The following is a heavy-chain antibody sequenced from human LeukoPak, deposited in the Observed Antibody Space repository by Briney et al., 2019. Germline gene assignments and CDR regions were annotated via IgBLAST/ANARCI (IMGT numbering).Heavy chain of an antibody. CDR2: IYYSGST. CDR1: GGSFSTYY. V-gene: IGHV4-59*01. D-gene: IGHD3-16*01. CDR3: ARAVITFGAAVAKGFDC. Sequence: SETLSLTCTVSGGSFSTYYWGWIRQPPGKGLEWIGYIYYSGSTDYNPSLKSRVTMSLDTSKNQFSLNLNSVTAADTAVYYCARAVITFGAAVAKGFDCWGQGALVTVSS. J-gene: IGHJ4*02.